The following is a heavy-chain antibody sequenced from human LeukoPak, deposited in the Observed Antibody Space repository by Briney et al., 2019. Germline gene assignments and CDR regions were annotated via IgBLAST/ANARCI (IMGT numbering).Heavy chain of an antibody. CDR3: ARPLRGGSAFDI. D-gene: IGHD5-12*01. V-gene: IGHV3-23*01. Sequence: PGGTLRLSCAASGFTFSRYGMTWVRQAPGMGLEWVSALTYSGGSTYYAASVKGRFTISRDNSKNTLYLQMNSLRAEDTAVYYCARPLRGGSAFDIWGQETMVTVSS. CDR1: GFTFSRYG. J-gene: IGHJ3*02. CDR2: LTYSGGST.